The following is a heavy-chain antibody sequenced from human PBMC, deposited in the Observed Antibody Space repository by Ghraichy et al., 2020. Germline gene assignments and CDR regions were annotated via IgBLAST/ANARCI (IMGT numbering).Heavy chain of an antibody. D-gene: IGHD2-8*02. CDR3: AAGYNTGWCDT. J-gene: IGHJ4*02. V-gene: IGHV1-2*02. Sequence: GESLNISCQTSEDTFNNYLINWVRQAPGQGLEWMGWLNPKSGVTKSAESFRGRLVLTADPSSSTAYLDLTNVTSGDTAVYYCAAGYNTGWCDTWGQGTLFTVSS. CDR1: EDTFNNYL. CDR2: LNPKSGVT.